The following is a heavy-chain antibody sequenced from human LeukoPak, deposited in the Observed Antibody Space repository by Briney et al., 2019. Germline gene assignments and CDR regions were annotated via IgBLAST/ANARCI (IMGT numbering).Heavy chain of an antibody. J-gene: IGHJ3*02. CDR2: ISGSGGST. CDR1: GFTFSSYA. Sequence: GGSLRLSCAASGFTFSSYAMSWVRQAPGKGLEWVSAISGSGGSTYYADSVKGRFTISRDNSKNTLYLQMNSLRAEDTAVYYCARTRRGVYDAFDIWGQGTMVTVSS. D-gene: IGHD6-6*01. CDR3: ARTRRGVYDAFDI. V-gene: IGHV3-23*01.